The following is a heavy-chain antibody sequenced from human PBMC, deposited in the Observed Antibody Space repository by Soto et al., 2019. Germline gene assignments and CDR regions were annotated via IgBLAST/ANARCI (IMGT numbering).Heavy chain of an antibody. J-gene: IGHJ4*02. V-gene: IGHV3-23*01. CDR1: GFTFSSYA. Sequence: GRSLRLSCAASGFTFSSYAMSWVRQAPGKGLEWVSAISGSGGSTYYADSVKGRFTISRDNSKNTLYLQMNSLRAEDTAVYYCAKDREMATIVGLQPDYWGQGTLVTVSS. CDR2: ISGSGGST. CDR3: AKDREMATIVGLQPDY. D-gene: IGHD5-12*01.